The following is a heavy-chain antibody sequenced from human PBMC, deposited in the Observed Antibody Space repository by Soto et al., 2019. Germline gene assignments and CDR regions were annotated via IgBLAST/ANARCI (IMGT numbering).Heavy chain of an antibody. CDR3: ARHDYGDYFTFDY. CDR2: INPSAGST. CDR1: GYTFTNYY. J-gene: IGHJ4*02. V-gene: IGHV1-46*01. D-gene: IGHD4-17*01. Sequence: ASVKVSCKASGYTFTNYYIHWVRQAPGQGLEWLGIINPSAGSTSYAQKFQDRVTMTRDTSTSTVYMQLSSLRSEDTAEYFCARHDYGDYFTFDYWGQGTLVTVSS.